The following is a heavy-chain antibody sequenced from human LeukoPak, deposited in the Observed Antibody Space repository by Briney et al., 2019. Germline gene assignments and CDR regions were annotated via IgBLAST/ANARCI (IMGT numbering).Heavy chain of an antibody. V-gene: IGHV4-34*01. D-gene: IGHD3-16*01. CDR3: ARGTVLTGYASFDY. CDR2: IIHSGRA. CDR1: GGSFSGYY. J-gene: IGHJ4*02. Sequence: SETLSLTCAVNGGSFSGYYWTWIRQSPGKGLEWIGGIIHSGRANYSPSLKSRLTLSVDPSMNYFSLRLSSVTAADTAVYYCARGTVLTGYASFDYWGQGALVTVSS.